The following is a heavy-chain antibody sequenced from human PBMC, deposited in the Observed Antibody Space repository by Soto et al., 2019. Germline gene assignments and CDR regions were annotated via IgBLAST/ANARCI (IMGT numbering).Heavy chain of an antibody. D-gene: IGHD3-10*01. V-gene: IGHV4-39*07. CDR1: GGSMSSSSYY. CDR3: AATYYYGSGSYLAQTRALVY. CDR2: INHSGST. Sequence: SETLSLTCTVSGGSMSSSSYYWDWIRQPPGKGLEWIGSINHSGSTDYNPSLKSRVTISVDKSKNQFSLKLSSVTAADTAVYYCAATYYYGSGSYLAQTRALVYWGQGTLVTVPQ. J-gene: IGHJ4*02.